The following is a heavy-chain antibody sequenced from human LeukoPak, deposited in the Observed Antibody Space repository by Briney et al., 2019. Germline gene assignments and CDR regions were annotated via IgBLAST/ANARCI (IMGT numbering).Heavy chain of an antibody. D-gene: IGHD3-22*01. CDR2: ISHSGST. V-gene: IGHV4-30-2*01. Sequence: SETLSLTCAVSGGSIRSGDYSWSWIRQPPGKGLEWIGHISHSGSTYYNPSLKSRVTISVDRSKNQFSLKLSSVTAADTAVYYCARGRYYDSSGYSRYYYYYGMDVWGQGTTVTVSS. CDR3: ARGRYYDSSGYSRYYYYYGMDV. J-gene: IGHJ6*02. CDR1: GGSIRSGDYS.